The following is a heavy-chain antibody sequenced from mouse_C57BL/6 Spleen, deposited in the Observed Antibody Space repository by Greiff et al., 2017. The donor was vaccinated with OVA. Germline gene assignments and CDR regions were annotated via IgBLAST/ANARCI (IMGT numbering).Heavy chain of an antibody. D-gene: IGHD4-1*01. CDR2: IYPRSGNT. CDR3: ARRAGEYYFDY. Sequence: VKLMESGAELARPGASVKLSCKASGYTFTSYGISWVKQRTGQGLEWIGEIYPRSGNTYYNEKFKGKATLTADKSSSTAYMELRSLTSEDSAVYFCARRAGEYYFDYWGQGTTLTVSS. CDR1: GYTFTSYG. V-gene: IGHV1-81*01. J-gene: IGHJ2*01.